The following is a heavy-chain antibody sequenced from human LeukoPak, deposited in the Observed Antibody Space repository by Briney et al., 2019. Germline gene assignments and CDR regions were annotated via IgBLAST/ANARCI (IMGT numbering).Heavy chain of an antibody. CDR3: VRGWFLSVWSYHWDV. Sequence: GGSLRLSCAASGFTFSNYWMAWVRQAPGKGLEWVANIKEDGSEKYYVDSVKGRFTISRDDAKNSLYLEINSLRVEDTAVYYCVRGWFLSVWSYHWDVWGQGTTVTVSS. D-gene: IGHD3-10*01. CDR2: IKEDGSEK. CDR1: GFTFSNYW. J-gene: IGHJ6*02. V-gene: IGHV3-7*01.